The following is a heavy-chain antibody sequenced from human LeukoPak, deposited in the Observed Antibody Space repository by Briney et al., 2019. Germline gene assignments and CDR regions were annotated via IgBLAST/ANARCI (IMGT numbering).Heavy chain of an antibody. V-gene: IGHV3-53*01. CDR1: GFTVSSNY. D-gene: IGHD6-6*01. J-gene: IGHJ3*02. CDR3: ARESRASLAFDI. Sequence: GGSLRLSCAASGFTVSSNYMSWVRQAPGKGLEWVFTISRDNAKNTLHLQMNSLRAEDTAVYYCARESRASLAFDIWGQGTMVTVSS.